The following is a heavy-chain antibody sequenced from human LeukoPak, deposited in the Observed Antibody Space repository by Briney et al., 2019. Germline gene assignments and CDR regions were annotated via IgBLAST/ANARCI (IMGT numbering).Heavy chain of an antibody. CDR3: ARDQGPGSESYGMDV. D-gene: IGHD3-10*01. J-gene: IGHJ6*02. CDR1: GFTFSSYS. CDR2: ISSSSSYI. Sequence: GGSLRLSCAASGFTFSSYSMIWVRQAPGKGLEWVSSISSSSSYIYYADSVKGRFTISRDNAKNSLYLQMNSLRAEDTAVYYCARDQGPGSESYGMDVWGQGTTVTVSS. V-gene: IGHV3-21*01.